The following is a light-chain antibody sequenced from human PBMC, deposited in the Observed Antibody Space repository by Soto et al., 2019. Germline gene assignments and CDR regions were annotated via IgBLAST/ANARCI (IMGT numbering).Light chain of an antibody. CDR1: SSNIGNNA. J-gene: IGLJ1*01. CDR3: AAWDDSLNAYV. V-gene: IGLV1-36*01. CDR2: YDD. Sequence: QSVLTQPPSVSEAPRQRATISCSGSSSNIGNNAVNWYQQLPGQAPKIVIYYDDLLTSGVSDRFSGSKSGTSASLAISALQSDDEADYYCAAWDDSLNAYVFGPGTKVTVL.